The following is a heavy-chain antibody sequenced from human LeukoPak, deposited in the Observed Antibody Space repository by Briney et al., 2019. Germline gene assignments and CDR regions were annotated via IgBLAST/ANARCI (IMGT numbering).Heavy chain of an antibody. CDR2: IYYREST. CDR3: ARGLGPGLTPAFFDY. CDR1: GGSVSSDGYY. V-gene: IGHV4-30-4*01. J-gene: IGHJ4*02. D-gene: IGHD3-16*01. Sequence: PSQTLSLTCTVSGGSVSSDGYYWSWIRQPPGKGLEWIGNIYYRESTYYNPSLKSRVTISVDTSKNQFSLKLSSVTAADTAVYYCARGLGPGLTPAFFDYWGQGTLVTVSS.